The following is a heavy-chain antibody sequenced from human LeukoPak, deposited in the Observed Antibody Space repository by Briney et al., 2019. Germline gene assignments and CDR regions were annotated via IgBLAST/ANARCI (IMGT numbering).Heavy chain of an antibody. J-gene: IGHJ6*02. V-gene: IGHV3-30-3*01. CDR1: GFTFSSYA. CDR3: AREVVVPAAPPHYYYYYGMDV. D-gene: IGHD2-2*01. Sequence: GGSLRLSCAASGFTFSSYAMHWVRQAPGKGLEWVAVISYDGSNKYYADSVKGRFTISRDNSKNTLYLQMNSLRAEDTAVYYCAREVVVPAAPPHYYYYYGMDVWGQGTTVTVSS. CDR2: ISYDGSNK.